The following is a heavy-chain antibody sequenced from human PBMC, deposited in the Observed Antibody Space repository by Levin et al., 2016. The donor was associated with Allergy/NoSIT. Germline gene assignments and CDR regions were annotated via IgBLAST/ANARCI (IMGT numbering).Heavy chain of an antibody. Sequence: SETLSLTCTVSGGSMNNYYWSWIRQPPGKGLEWTGYIYYSGSTNYNPSLKSRVTISLDTPRKQFSLKVTSVTAADTAVYYCARTLGSHYYDSDDYRPMGCLDPWGQGTLVTVSS. CDR1: GGSMNNYY. V-gene: IGHV4-59*01. CDR3: ARTLGSHYYDSDDYRPMGCLDP. CDR2: IYYSGST. J-gene: IGHJ5*02. D-gene: IGHD3-22*01.